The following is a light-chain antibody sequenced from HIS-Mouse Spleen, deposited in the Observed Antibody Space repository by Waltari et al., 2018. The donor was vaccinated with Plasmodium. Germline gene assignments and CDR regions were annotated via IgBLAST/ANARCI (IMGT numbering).Light chain of an antibody. CDR1: QSISSR. Sequence: DIQMTQSPSTLSASVGDRVTITCRASQSISSRLAWYQQKPGKAPKLLIYKASSLESGVPSRFSGSGSGTEFTLTISSLQPDDFATYYCHQYNSYSWTFGQGTKVEIK. CDR3: HQYNSYSWT. CDR2: KAS. J-gene: IGKJ1*01. V-gene: IGKV1-5*03.